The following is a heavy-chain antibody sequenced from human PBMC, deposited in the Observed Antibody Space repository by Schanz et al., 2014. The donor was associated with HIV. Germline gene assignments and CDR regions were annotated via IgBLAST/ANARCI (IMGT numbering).Heavy chain of an antibody. CDR2: ISHDGSKK. CDR1: GFSFDTFG. D-gene: IGHD3-10*01. J-gene: IGHJ4*02. CDR3: VRGLLFQGFFDS. V-gene: IGHV3-30*03. Sequence: VQLLESGGGLEQPGGSLRLSCAGSGFSFDTFGIHWVRQAPGKGLEWLAVISHDGSKKYYADSVRGRITISRDNSKNTLYLQMNSLRAEDTAVYYCVRGLLFQGFFDSWGQGALVTLS.